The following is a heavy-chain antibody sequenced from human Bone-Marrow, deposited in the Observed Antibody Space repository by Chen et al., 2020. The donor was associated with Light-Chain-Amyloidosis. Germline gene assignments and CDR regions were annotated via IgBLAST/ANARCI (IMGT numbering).Heavy chain of an antibody. Sequence: QVQLVESGGGVVQPGRSLRLSCAASGFTFSTYGMPWVRQDPGKGLEWVAVIWYDGINKYYADSVKDRFTISRDNSKNTLYLQMNSLRAEDTAVYYCARDRITGRRITMVRGAWGNWFDPWGQGTLVTVSS. J-gene: IGHJ5*02. V-gene: IGHV3-33*01. CDR3: ARDRITGRRITMVRGAWGNWFDP. CDR2: IWYDGINK. CDR1: GFTFSTYG. D-gene: IGHD3-10*01.